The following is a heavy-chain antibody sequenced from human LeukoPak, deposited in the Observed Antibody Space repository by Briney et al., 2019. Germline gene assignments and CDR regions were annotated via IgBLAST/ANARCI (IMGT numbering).Heavy chain of an antibody. Sequence: PSETLSLTCTVSGGSISSGSYYWSWIRQPAGKGLEWIGYIYYSGDTNYNPSLQSRVTISVDTSKNQFSLKLTSVTAADTAVYYCVRGPYGSSISNWFDPWGRGALVIVSS. CDR3: VRGPYGSSISNWFDP. CDR1: GGSISSGSYY. D-gene: IGHD3-10*01. J-gene: IGHJ5*02. CDR2: IYYSGDT. V-gene: IGHV4-61*10.